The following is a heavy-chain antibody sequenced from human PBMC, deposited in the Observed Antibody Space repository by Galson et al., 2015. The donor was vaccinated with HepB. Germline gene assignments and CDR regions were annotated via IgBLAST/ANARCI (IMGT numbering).Heavy chain of an antibody. V-gene: IGHV1-69*13. Sequence: SVKVSCKASGGTFSSHAFSWVRQAPGQGLEWMGGIIPIFDKANYVQKFLGRVTISADESTSTAYMELSSLRSDDTAIYYCARVPNHYDSSGYYYYGLDVWGQGTTVIVSS. CDR2: IIPIFDKA. D-gene: IGHD3-22*01. CDR1: GGTFSSHA. J-gene: IGHJ6*02. CDR3: ARVPNHYDSSGYYYYGLDV.